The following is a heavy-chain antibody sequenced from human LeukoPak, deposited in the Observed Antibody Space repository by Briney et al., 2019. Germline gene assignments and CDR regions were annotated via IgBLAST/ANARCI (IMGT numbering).Heavy chain of an antibody. Sequence: GGSLRLSCAASGFTFSSYAMSWVRQAPGKGLEWVSAISGSGGSTYYADSVKGRFTISRDNSKNTLYLQMNSLRAEDTAVYYCAGPSSSSLDHYYYMDVWGKGTTVTVSS. CDR2: ISGSGGST. V-gene: IGHV3-23*01. CDR3: AGPSSSSLDHYYYMDV. D-gene: IGHD6-13*01. CDR1: GFTFSSYA. J-gene: IGHJ6*03.